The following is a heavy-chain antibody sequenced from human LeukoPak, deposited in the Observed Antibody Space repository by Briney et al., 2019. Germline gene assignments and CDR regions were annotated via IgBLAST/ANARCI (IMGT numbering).Heavy chain of an antibody. V-gene: IGHV3-23*01. CDR2: INNSGGST. CDR3: ARDLTPGAFDI. CDR1: GFTFSTYA. Sequence: GGSLRLSCAASGFTFSTYAMSWVRQTPGKGLEWVSIINNSGGSTYYADSVKGRFTIARDNSKNTLYLQMNSLRAEDTAVYYCARDLTPGAFDIWGQGTMVTVSS. D-gene: IGHD3-9*01. J-gene: IGHJ3*02.